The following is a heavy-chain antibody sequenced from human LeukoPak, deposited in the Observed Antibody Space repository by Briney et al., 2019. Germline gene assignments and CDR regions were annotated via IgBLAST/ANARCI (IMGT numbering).Heavy chain of an antibody. Sequence: PSETLSLTCTVCGDSVSSGYYYWSWIRQPPGKGLEWIGNIYYSGRTNYNPSLKSRVTISVDTSKNQFSLKLSSVTAADTAVYYCARDYSGDYDSSDYLYYLDYWGQGILVTVSS. CDR3: ARDYSGDYDSSDYLYYLDY. CDR1: GDSVSSGYYY. V-gene: IGHV4-61*01. CDR2: IYYSGRT. D-gene: IGHD3-22*01. J-gene: IGHJ4*02.